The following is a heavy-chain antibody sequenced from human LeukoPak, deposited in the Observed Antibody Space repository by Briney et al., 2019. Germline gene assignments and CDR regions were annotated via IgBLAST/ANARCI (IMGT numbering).Heavy chain of an antibody. CDR3: ARVIAAAGTLYIDV. V-gene: IGHV1-2*02. D-gene: IGHD6-13*01. CDR1: EYTFTGYY. J-gene: IGHJ6*03. Sequence: GASVKVSCKASEYTFTGYYMHWVRQAPGQGLEWMGWINPNSGGTNYAQKFQGRVTMTRDTSISTAYMELSRLRSDDTAVYYCARVIAAAGTLYIDVWGKGTTVTVSS. CDR2: INPNSGGT.